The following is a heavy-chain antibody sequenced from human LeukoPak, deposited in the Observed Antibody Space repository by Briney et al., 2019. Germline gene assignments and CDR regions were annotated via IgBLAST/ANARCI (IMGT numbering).Heavy chain of an antibody. CDR3: VRGGPNRSGWTLDY. CDR1: GYTFTNYA. V-gene: IGHV1-3*01. CDR2: FNSDTGDT. J-gene: IGHJ4*02. Sequence: ASVKVSCKASGYTFTNYAIHWVRQAPGHKLEWMGWFNSDTGDTHYSQNFQGRVIITRDTSASTTYMELSSLRPEDTAVFFCVRGGPNRSGWTLDYWGQGTLVTVSS. D-gene: IGHD6-19*01.